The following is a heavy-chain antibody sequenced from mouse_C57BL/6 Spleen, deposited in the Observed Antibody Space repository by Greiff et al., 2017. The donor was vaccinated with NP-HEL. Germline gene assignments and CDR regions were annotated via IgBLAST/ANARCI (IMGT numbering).Heavy chain of an antibody. V-gene: IGHV1-82*01. CDR1: GYAFSSSW. CDR2: IYPGDGDT. J-gene: IGHJ2*01. Sequence: VQLQQSGPELVKPGASVKISCKASGYAFSSSWMNWVKQRPGKGLEWIGRIYPGDGDTNYNGKFKGKATLTADKSSSTAYMQLSSLTSEDSAVYFCARWDTNDYWGQGTTLTVSS. CDR3: ARWDTNDY. D-gene: IGHD1-1*01.